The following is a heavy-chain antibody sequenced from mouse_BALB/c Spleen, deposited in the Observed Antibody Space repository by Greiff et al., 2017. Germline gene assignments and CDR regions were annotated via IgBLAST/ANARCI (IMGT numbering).Heavy chain of an antibody. CDR3: ASGDLTGTLFDYAMDY. V-gene: IGHV5-17*02. Sequence: EVKLMESGGGLVQPGGSRKLSCAASGFTFSSFGMHWVRQAPEKGLEWVAYISSGSSTIYYADTVKGRFTISRDNPKNTLFLQMTSLRSEDTAMYYCASGDLTGTLFDYAMDYWGQGTSVTVSS. CDR1: GFTFSSFG. CDR2: ISSGSSTI. D-gene: IGHD4-1*01. J-gene: IGHJ4*01.